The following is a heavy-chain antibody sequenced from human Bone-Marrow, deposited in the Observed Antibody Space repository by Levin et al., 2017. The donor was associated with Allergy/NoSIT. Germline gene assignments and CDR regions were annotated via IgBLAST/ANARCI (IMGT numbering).Heavy chain of an antibody. CDR1: GGTFSSYA. V-gene: IGHV1-69*13. D-gene: IGHD2-15*01. Sequence: SVKVSCKASGGTFSSYAISWVRQAPGQGLEWMGGIIPIFGTANYAQKFQGRVTITADESTSTAYMELSSLRSEDTAVYYCAREHCSGGSCYSEAFDIWGQGTMVTVSS. J-gene: IGHJ3*02. CDR3: AREHCSGGSCYSEAFDI. CDR2: IIPIFGTA.